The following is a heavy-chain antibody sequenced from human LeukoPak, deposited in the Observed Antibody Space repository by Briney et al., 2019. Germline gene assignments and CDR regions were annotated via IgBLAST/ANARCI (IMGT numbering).Heavy chain of an antibody. J-gene: IGHJ4*02. CDR2: ISAYNGNT. CDR3: ARDLYDILTEGYFDY. CDR1: ASTFTSYG. Sequence: ASGKVSCKASASTFTSYGISWGRQAPGQGLGWMGWISAYNGNTKYAQKLQGRVTITTDTSTSTAYMELRSLRSDDTAGYYCARDLYDILTEGYFDYWGQGTLVTVSS. V-gene: IGHV1-18*01. D-gene: IGHD3-9*01.